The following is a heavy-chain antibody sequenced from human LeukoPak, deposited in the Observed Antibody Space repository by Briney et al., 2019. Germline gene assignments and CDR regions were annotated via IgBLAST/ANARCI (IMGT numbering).Heavy chain of an antibody. D-gene: IGHD2/OR15-2a*01. V-gene: IGHV4-39*07. CDR1: GGSISSSTYF. CDR2: IYYSGST. Sequence: PSETLSLTCTVSGGSISSSTYFWGWIRQPPGKGLEWIGTIYYSGSTYYNPSLKSRVTISVDTSKNQFSLKLSSVTAADTAVYYCARAHSKIRADAFDIWGQGTMVTVSS. CDR3: ARAHSKIRADAFDI. J-gene: IGHJ3*02.